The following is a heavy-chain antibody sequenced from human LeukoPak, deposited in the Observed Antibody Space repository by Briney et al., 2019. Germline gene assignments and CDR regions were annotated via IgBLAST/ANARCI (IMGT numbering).Heavy chain of an antibody. CDR3: ARVSAYSSSWYRGYYYYGMDV. Sequence: ASVKVSFKASGYTFTNYGISWVRQAPGQGLEWMGWISAYNGNTNYAQKLQGRVTMTTDTSTSTAYMELRSLRSDDTAVYYCARVSAYSSSWYRGYYYYGMDVWGQGTTVTVSS. J-gene: IGHJ6*02. V-gene: IGHV1-18*01. D-gene: IGHD6-13*01. CDR1: GYTFTNYG. CDR2: ISAYNGNT.